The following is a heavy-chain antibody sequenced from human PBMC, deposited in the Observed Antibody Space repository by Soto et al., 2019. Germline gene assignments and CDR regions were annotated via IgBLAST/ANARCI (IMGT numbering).Heavy chain of an antibody. V-gene: IGHV1-46*01. Sequence: ASVKVSCKASGYTFTSYYMHWVRQAPGQGLEWMGIINPSGGSTSYAQKFQGRVTMTRDTSTSTVYMELSSLRSEDTAVYYCAASGSGSYGVNYYYYMDVWGKGTTVTVSS. D-gene: IGHD3-10*01. CDR2: INPSGGST. J-gene: IGHJ6*03. CDR3: AASGSGSYGVNYYYYMDV. CDR1: GYTFTSYY.